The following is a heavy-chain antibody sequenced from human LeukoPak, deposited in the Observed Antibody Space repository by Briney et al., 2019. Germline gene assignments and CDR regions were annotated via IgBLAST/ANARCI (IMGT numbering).Heavy chain of an antibody. J-gene: IGHJ4*02. Sequence: GGSLRLSCAASGFTFSTFAMIWVRQPPGKGLEWVSSIFPSGGEIHYADSVKGRFTISRDNAKNTLYLQMNSLRAEDTAVYYCARADSSGYKYWGQGTLATVSS. V-gene: IGHV3-23*01. D-gene: IGHD3-22*01. CDR1: GFTFSTFA. CDR2: IFPSGGEI. CDR3: ARADSSGYKY.